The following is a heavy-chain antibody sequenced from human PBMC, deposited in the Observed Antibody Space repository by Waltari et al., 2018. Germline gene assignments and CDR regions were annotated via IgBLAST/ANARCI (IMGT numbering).Heavy chain of an antibody. Sequence: QVQLQESGPGLVKPSETLSLTCAVSGYSISSGYYWGWIRQPPGKGLEWIGSIYHSGSTYYNPSLKSRVTISVDTSKNQFSLKLSSVTAADTAVYYCARQEPPSYDILSEAFDYWGQGTLVTVSS. J-gene: IGHJ4*02. V-gene: IGHV4-38-2*01. CDR1: GYSISSGYY. CDR3: ARQEPPSYDILSEAFDY. D-gene: IGHD3-9*01. CDR2: IYHSGST.